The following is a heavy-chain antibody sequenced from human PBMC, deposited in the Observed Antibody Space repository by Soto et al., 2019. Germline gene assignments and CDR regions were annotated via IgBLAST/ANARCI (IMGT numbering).Heavy chain of an antibody. V-gene: IGHV4-59*01. Sequence: PSETLSLTCSVSGVSITSSYGGWIRQTPGKGVEWIGYIYYTGSTNYNPSLKSRVSMSADTSKNQFSLRLSSVTAADTALYYCARDTSRFLGVPNAFDIWGQGTMVTVSS. CDR3: ARDTSRFLGVPNAFDI. CDR2: IYYTGST. J-gene: IGHJ3*02. CDR1: GVSITSSY. D-gene: IGHD3-3*01.